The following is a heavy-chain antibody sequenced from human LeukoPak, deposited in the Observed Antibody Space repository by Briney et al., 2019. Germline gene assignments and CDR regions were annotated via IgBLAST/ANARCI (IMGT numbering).Heavy chain of an antibody. V-gene: IGHV4-59*01. CDR2: IYYSGST. CDR3: TRGAGWLIDY. J-gene: IGHJ4*02. CDR1: GGSMSSYY. Sequence: PSETLSLTCTVSGGSMSSYYWSWIRQPPGKGLEWIGYIYYSGSTNYNPSLKSRVTISVDTSKNQFTLKLSSVTAADTAVYYCTRGAGWLIDYWGQGILVTVSS. D-gene: IGHD3-16*01.